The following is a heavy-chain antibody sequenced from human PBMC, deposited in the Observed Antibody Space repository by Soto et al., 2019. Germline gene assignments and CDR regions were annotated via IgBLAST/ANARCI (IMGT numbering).Heavy chain of an antibody. CDR3: ARGLKDYDILTGYFDY. V-gene: IGHV1-69*13. CDR1: GGTFSSYA. D-gene: IGHD3-9*01. Sequence: SVKVSCKASGGTFSSYAISWVRQAPGQGLEWMGGIIPIFGTANYAQKFQGRVTITADESTSTAYMELSSLRSEDTAVYYCARGLKDYDILTGYFDYWGQGTLVTVSS. J-gene: IGHJ4*02. CDR2: IIPIFGTA.